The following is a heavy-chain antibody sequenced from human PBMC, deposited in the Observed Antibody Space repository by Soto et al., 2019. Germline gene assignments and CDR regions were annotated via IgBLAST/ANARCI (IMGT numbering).Heavy chain of an antibody. J-gene: IGHJ6*03. CDR1: GFTFSSYW. D-gene: IGHD3-9*01. Sequence: GGSLRLSCAASGFTFSSYWMSWVRQAPGKGLEWVANIKQDGSEKYYVDSVKGRFTISRDNAKNSLYLQMNSLRAEDTAVYYCARVRGNYDILTGYYPYYYYYYMDVWGKGTTVTVSS. CDR3: ARVRGNYDILTGYYPYYYYYYMDV. CDR2: IKQDGSEK. V-gene: IGHV3-7*01.